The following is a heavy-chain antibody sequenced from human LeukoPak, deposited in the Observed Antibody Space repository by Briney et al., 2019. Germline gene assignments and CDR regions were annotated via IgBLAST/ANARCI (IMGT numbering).Heavy chain of an antibody. V-gene: IGHV4-38-2*02. CDR3: ARANTMIVVGGYFDY. J-gene: IGHJ4*02. CDR1: GYSISSGYY. Sequence: SETLFLTCTVSGYSISSGYYWGWIRQPPGKGLEWIGSIYHSGSTYYNPSLKSRVTISVDTSKNQFSLKLSSVTAADTAVYYCARANTMIVVGGYFDYWGQGTLVTVSS. D-gene: IGHD3-22*01. CDR2: IYHSGST.